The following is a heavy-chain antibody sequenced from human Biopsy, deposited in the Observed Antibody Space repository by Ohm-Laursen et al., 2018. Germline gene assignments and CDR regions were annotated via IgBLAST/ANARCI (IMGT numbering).Heavy chain of an antibody. CDR3: ARATNSTGWPYYYFYGMDV. J-gene: IGHJ6*02. V-gene: IGHV4-38-2*01. CDR2: IFHTGTT. CDR1: GYSISTGYY. Sequence: SDTLSLTCAVSGYSISTGYYWGWIRQPPGKGLEWIGRIFHTGTTYYNPSLKSRVTISVDTSKNQFSLRLNSVTAADTAVYYCARATNSTGWPYYYFYGMDVWGQGTTVTVSS. D-gene: IGHD2/OR15-2a*01.